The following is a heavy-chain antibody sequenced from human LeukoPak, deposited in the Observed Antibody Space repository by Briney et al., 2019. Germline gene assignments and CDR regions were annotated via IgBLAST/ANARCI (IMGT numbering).Heavy chain of an antibody. J-gene: IGHJ4*02. D-gene: IGHD2-2*01. V-gene: IGHV3-23*01. CDR3: ATDGLYCSSTNCYFEY. CDR2: ISGSGGST. CDR1: GFTFSSFA. Sequence: PGGSLRLSCAASGFTFSSFAMSWVRQAPGKGLEWVSAISGSGGSTYYADSVKGRFTISRDNSKNTLHLQMNSLRAEDTAVYYCATDGLYCSSTNCYFEYWGQGTLVTVSS.